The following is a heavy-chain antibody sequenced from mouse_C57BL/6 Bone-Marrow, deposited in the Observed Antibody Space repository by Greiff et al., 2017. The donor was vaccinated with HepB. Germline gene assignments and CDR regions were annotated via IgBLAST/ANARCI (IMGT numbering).Heavy chain of an antibody. CDR1: GFTFSDYG. CDR3: ARGIDGPWYFDV. V-gene: IGHV5-17*01. J-gene: IGHJ1*03. Sequence: EVKLVESGGGLVKPGGSLKLSCAASGFTFSDYGMHWVRQAPEKGLEWVAYISSGSSTIYYADTVKGRFTISRDNAKNTLFLQMTSLRSEDTAMYYCARGIDGPWYFDVWGTGTTVTVSS. CDR2: ISSGSSTI. D-gene: IGHD2-3*01.